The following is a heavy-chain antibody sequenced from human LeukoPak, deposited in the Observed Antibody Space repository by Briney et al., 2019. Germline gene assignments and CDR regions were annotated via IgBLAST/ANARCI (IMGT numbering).Heavy chain of an antibody. CDR1: GGSISSGGYY. Sequence: SETLSLTCTVSGGSISSGGYYWSWIRQHPGKGLEWIGYIYHSGSTYYNPSLKSRVTISVVMSKNQFSLNLSSVTAADTAVYYCAAGYYDTSGSLTDNWGQGTLVTVSS. CDR3: AAGYYDTSGSLTDN. CDR2: IYHSGST. J-gene: IGHJ4*02. D-gene: IGHD3-22*01. V-gene: IGHV4-31*03.